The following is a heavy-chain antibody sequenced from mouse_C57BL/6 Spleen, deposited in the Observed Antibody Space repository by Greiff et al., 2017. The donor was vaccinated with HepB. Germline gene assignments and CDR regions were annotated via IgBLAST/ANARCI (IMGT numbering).Heavy chain of an antibody. V-gene: IGHV5-17*01. CDR1: GFTFSDYG. Sequence: VQLKESGGGLVKPGGSLKLSCAASGFTFSDYGMHWVRQAPEKGLEWVAYISSGSSTIYYADTVKGRFTISRDNAKNTLFLQMTSLRSEDTAMYYCARRGGYGSSSLYAMDYWGQGTSVTVSS. J-gene: IGHJ4*01. CDR3: ARRGGYGSSSLYAMDY. CDR2: ISSGSSTI. D-gene: IGHD1-1*01.